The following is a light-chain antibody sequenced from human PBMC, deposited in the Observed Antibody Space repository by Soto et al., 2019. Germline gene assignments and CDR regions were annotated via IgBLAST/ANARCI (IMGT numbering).Light chain of an antibody. CDR1: TNDVGAFDY. J-gene: IGLJ2*01. V-gene: IGLV2-14*01. CDR2: EIF. Sequence: QSALTQSASVSASPGQSISISCTGTTNDVGAFDYVSWYQQHPGKPPKLIIYEIFNRPSGVSHRLSGSKSGNSASLTISGLQAEDEADYYCSSYATSNAHVFGGGTKLTVL. CDR3: SSYATSNAHV.